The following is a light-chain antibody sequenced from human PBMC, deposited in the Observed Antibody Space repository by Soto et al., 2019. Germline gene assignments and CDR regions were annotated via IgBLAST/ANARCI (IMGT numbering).Light chain of an antibody. Sequence: QAVVTQPPSVSEAPRQRVTISCSGSSSNIGNNAVNWYQQLPGKAPKLLIYYDDLLPSGVSDRFSGSKSGTSASLAISGLQSEDEADYYCAAWDDSLGVVFGGGTKLTVL. V-gene: IGLV1-36*01. CDR2: YDD. CDR1: SSNIGNNA. J-gene: IGLJ2*01. CDR3: AAWDDSLGVV.